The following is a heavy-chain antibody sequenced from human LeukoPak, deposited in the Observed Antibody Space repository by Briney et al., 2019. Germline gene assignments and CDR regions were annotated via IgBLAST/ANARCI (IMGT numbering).Heavy chain of an antibody. D-gene: IGHD3-10*01. CDR1: GFTFSSYE. CDR3: ARGKSYGSGSYYPTNYFDY. V-gene: IGHV3-48*03. Sequence: GGSLRLSCAASGFTFSSYEMNWVRQAPGKGLEWASYISSSGSTIYYADSVKGRFTISRDNAKNSLYLQMNSLRAEDTAVYYCARGKSYGSGSYYPTNYFDYWGQGTLVTVSS. CDR2: ISSSGSTI. J-gene: IGHJ4*02.